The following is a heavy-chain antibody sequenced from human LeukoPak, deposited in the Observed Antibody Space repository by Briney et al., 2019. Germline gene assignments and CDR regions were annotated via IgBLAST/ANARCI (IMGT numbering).Heavy chain of an antibody. D-gene: IGHD1-26*01. CDR3: AKSGGSGLIDY. Sequence: SETLSLTCGVSGDSISSDGHSWSWIRQPPGKGLEWVGYIYHSGAAYHNPSLKSRVTISVDTSKNQFSLKLSSVTAADTAVYYCAKSGGSGLIDYWGQGTLVTVSS. J-gene: IGHJ4*02. CDR2: IYHSGAA. CDR1: GDSISSDGHS. V-gene: IGHV4-30-4*07.